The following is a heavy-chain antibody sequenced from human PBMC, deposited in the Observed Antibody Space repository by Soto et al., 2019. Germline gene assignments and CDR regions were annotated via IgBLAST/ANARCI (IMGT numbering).Heavy chain of an antibody. J-gene: IGHJ4*02. D-gene: IGHD6-19*01. CDR1: GGSISSGGFY. CDR3: AGWYSSGWYGGGLFDY. Sequence: SETLSLTCTVSGGSISSGGFYWSWIRQHPGKGLEWIGYIYYSGSTYYNPSLKSRVTISVDTSKNQFSLKLSSVTAADTAVCYCAGWYSSGWYGGGLFDYWGQGTLVTVPQ. CDR2: IYYSGST. V-gene: IGHV4-31*03.